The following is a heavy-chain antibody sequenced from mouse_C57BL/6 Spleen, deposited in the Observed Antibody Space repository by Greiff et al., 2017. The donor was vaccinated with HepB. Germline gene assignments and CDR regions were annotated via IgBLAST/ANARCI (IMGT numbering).Heavy chain of an antibody. V-gene: IGHV1-50*01. CDR2: IDPSDSYT. Sequence: VQLQQSGAELVKPGASVKLSCKASGYTFTSYWMQWVKQRPGQGLEWIGEIDPSDSYTNYNQKFKGKATLTVDTSSSTAYMQLSSLTSEDSAVYYCARGVGTDYWGQGTTLTVSS. J-gene: IGHJ2*01. D-gene: IGHD4-1*01. CDR3: ARGVGTDY. CDR1: GYTFTSYW.